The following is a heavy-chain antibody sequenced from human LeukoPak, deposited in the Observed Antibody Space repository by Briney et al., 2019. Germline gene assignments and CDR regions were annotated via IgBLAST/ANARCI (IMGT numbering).Heavy chain of an antibody. CDR3: ARGHIVVVTAWFDP. J-gene: IGHJ5*02. Sequence: GASVKVSCKASGYTFTSYGISWVRQAPGQGLEWMGWISAYNGNTNYAQKLQGRVTMTTDTSTSTAYMELRSLRSDDTAVYYCARGHIVVVTAWFDPWSQGTLVTVSS. D-gene: IGHD2-21*02. CDR2: ISAYNGNT. V-gene: IGHV1-18*01. CDR1: GYTFTSYG.